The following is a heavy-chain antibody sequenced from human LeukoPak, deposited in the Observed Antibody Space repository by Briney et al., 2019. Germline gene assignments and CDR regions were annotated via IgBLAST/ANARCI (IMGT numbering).Heavy chain of an antibody. D-gene: IGHD2-2*01. CDR1: GGSISSGDYY. CDR3: ARDIVVVPAAPDAFDI. CDR2: IYYSGST. Sequence: SETLSLTCTVSGGSISSGDYYWSWIRQPPGKGLEWIGYIYYSGSTYYNPSLKSRVTISVDTSKNQFSLKLSSVTAADTAVYYRARDIVVVPAAPDAFDIWGQGTMVTVSS. V-gene: IGHV4-30-4*01. J-gene: IGHJ3*02.